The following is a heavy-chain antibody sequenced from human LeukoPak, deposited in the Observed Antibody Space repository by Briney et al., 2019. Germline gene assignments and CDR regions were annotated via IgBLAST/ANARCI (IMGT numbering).Heavy chain of an antibody. D-gene: IGHD2-2*01. CDR3: AIGYCSSTSCPGGGWFDP. V-gene: IGHV4-34*01. Sequence: IPSETLSLTCAVYGGSFSGYYWSWIRQPPGKGLEWIGEINHSGSTNYNPSLKSRVTISVDTSKNQFSLKLSSVTAADTAVYYCAIGYCSSTSCPGGGWFDPWGQGTLVTVSS. CDR1: GGSFSGYY. J-gene: IGHJ5*02. CDR2: INHSGST.